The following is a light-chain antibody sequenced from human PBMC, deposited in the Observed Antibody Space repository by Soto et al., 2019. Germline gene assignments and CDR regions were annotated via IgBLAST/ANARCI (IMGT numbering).Light chain of an antibody. CDR1: QSVSRY. J-gene: IGKJ5*01. Sequence: EVVMTQSPATLSVSPGERATLSCRASQSVSRYLAWYQQKPGQAPRLLIYDASNRATGIPARFSGSGSGTDFTLTISSLEPEDFAVYYCQKRSNWPLITFGQGTRLEIK. V-gene: IGKV3-11*01. CDR2: DAS. CDR3: QKRSNWPLIT.